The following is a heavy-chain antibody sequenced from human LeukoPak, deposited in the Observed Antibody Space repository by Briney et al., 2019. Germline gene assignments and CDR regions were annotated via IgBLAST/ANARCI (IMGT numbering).Heavy chain of an antibody. CDR1: GYTFTSYG. J-gene: IGHJ6*03. Sequence: ASVKVSCKASGYTFTSYGISWVRQAPGQGLEWMGWISAYNGNANYAQKLQGRVAMTTDTSTSTAYMELRSLRSDDTAVYYCARDLTISEWFGEPYYYMDVWGKGTTVTVSS. CDR3: ARDLTISEWFGEPYYYMDV. D-gene: IGHD3-10*01. CDR2: ISAYNGNA. V-gene: IGHV1-18*01.